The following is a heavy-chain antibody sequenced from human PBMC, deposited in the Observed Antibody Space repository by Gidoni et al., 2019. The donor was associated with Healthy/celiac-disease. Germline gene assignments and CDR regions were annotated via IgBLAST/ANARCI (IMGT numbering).Heavy chain of an antibody. CDR3: ARVGEIHHLGGMDV. D-gene: IGHD5-18*01. V-gene: IGHV4-31*03. CDR2: IYDSGST. J-gene: IGHJ6*02. Sequence: QVQLQESGPGLVKPSQTLSLTCTVSGGSISSGGYYWSWIRQHPGKGLEWIGYIYDSGSTYYNPSLKSRVTISVDTSKNQFSLKLSSVTAADTAVYYCARVGEIHHLGGMDVWGQGTTVTVSS. CDR1: GGSISSGGYY.